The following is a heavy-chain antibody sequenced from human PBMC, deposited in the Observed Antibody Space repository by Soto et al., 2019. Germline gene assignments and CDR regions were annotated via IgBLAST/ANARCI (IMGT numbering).Heavy chain of an antibody. D-gene: IGHD2-2*02. V-gene: IGHV3-21*01. CDR1: GFTFNTYN. CDR2: LGSSSSDI. Sequence: WGSLRLSCAASGFTFNTYNMNWVRQAPGKGLEWVSFLGSSSSDIYYADSVKGRFTISRDNAKNSLYLQMKSLRVEDTAVYYCARDLGFCSSTNCYMNGVDVWGQGATVTVSS. CDR3: ARDLGFCSSTNCYMNGVDV. J-gene: IGHJ6*02.